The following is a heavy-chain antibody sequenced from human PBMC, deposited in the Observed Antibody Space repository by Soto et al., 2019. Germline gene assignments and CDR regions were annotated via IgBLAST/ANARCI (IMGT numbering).Heavy chain of an antibody. J-gene: IGHJ4*02. CDR3: ARGNHRAQRYFEP. CDR2: ISAYNGNT. D-gene: IGHD3-9*01. CDR1: CYTFTIYG. Sequence: ASVXVSFKASCYTFTIYGIIFFLQAPGQGLEWMGWISAYNGNTNYAQKLRGRVTMTTDTSTSAAYMELRSLRSDDTAVYYCARGNHRAQRYFEPWGQRPLVNV. V-gene: IGHV1-18*01.